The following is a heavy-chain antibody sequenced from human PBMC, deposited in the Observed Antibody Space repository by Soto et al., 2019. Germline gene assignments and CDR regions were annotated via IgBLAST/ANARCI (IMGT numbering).Heavy chain of an antibody. D-gene: IGHD2-2*01. V-gene: IGHV3-23*01. J-gene: IGHJ4*02. CDR3: AKQPASIRTFHX. Sequence: GGSLRLSCAASGFSFTNYAMNWVRQAPGKGLEWVSTITGGGGGRTNYADSVKGRFTISRDNSKNTLYLQMNSLRAEDTAVYYCAKQPASIRTFHXWGQGALVTVSS. CDR2: ITGGGGGRT. CDR1: GFSFTNYA.